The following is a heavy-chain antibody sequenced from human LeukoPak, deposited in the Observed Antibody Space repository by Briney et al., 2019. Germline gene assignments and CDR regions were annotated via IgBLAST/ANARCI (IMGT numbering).Heavy chain of an antibody. J-gene: IGHJ5*02. Sequence: GGSLRLSCAASGFSLSSYDMNWVRQAPGKGLEWASSISTTSTYIYYRYSVKGRFTISRDNARNSLYLQMNGLRAEDTAVYYCARADCFSSTCYLRSSRFDPWGQGTLVTVSS. D-gene: IGHD2-2*01. CDR3: ARADCFSSTCYLRSSRFDP. CDR1: GFSLSSYD. V-gene: IGHV3-21*01. CDR2: ISTTSTYI.